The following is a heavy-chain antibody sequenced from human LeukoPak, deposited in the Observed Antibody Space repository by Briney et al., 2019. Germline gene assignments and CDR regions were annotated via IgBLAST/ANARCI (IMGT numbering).Heavy chain of an antibody. Sequence: SETLSLTCTVSGGSITTYDWSWSWVRQPPGKGLEWIGYIYYSGRPNSNPSLKSQVTKSEDPYKNQFSLKLSSVTRAGTALFFCAREYCSGGSCYSEIARGPFDYWGQGTLVTVSS. CDR1: GGSITTYD. J-gene: IGHJ4*02. CDR2: IYYSGRP. V-gene: IGHV4-59*01. CDR3: AREYCSGGSCYSEIARGPFDY. D-gene: IGHD2-15*01.